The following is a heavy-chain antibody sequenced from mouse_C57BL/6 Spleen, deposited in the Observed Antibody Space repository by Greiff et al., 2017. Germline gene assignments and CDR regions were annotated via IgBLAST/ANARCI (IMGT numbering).Heavy chain of an antibody. CDR2: ISYDGSN. J-gene: IGHJ2*01. CDR1: GYSITSGYY. CDR3: ARAYSNYGGYFDY. D-gene: IGHD2-5*01. Sequence: EVKLVESGPGLVKPSQSLSLTCSVTGYSITSGYYWNWIRQFPGNKLEWMGYISYDGSNNYNPSLQNRISITRDTSKNQFFLKLNSVTTEDTATYYCARAYSNYGGYFDYWGQGTTLTVSS. V-gene: IGHV3-6*01.